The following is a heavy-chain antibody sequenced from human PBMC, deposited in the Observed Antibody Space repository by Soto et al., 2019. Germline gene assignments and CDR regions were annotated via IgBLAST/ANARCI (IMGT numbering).Heavy chain of an antibody. Sequence: QIQLQESGPGLVKPSETLSLTCTVSGASINPTGRNWGWIRQSPGKGLEWIGSISYSGSAFHNPSLESRVTISVDTSKNQISLKLRSVTAADTSVYFCARHVVVTNDGGHYFDYWGQGTLVTVSS. V-gene: IGHV4-39*01. CDR1: GASINPTGRN. CDR2: ISYSGSA. D-gene: IGHD2-21*02. J-gene: IGHJ4*02. CDR3: ARHVVVTNDGGHYFDY.